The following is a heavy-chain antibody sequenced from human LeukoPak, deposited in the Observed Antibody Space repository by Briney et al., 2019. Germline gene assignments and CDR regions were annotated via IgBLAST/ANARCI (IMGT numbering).Heavy chain of an antibody. Sequence: SETLSLTCAVYGGAFSGYFWSWIRQPPGKGLEWIGEINHGGSTNYNPSLKSRVTISIDTSKNQFSLKLSSVTAADTAVYYCARADPSYTYYFDYWGQGTLVTVSS. CDR3: ARADPSYTYYFDY. D-gene: IGHD2-2*02. J-gene: IGHJ4*02. CDR2: INHGGST. V-gene: IGHV4-34*01. CDR1: GGAFSGYF.